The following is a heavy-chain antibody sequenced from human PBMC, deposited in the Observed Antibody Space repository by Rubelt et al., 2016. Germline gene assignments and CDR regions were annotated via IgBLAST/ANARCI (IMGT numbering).Heavy chain of an antibody. CDR1: GGSFSGYY. CDR2: INHSGST. Sequence: QVQLQQWGAGLLKSSETLSLTCAVYGGSFSGYYWSWIRPPPGKGLEWIGEINHSGSTNYNPSLKSRVTISVDTSKNQFSLKLSSVTAADTAVYYCARGKEGLGVTMMDYWGQGTLVTVSS. CDR3: ARGKEGLGVTMMDY. J-gene: IGHJ4*02. D-gene: IGHD3-22*01. V-gene: IGHV4-34*01.